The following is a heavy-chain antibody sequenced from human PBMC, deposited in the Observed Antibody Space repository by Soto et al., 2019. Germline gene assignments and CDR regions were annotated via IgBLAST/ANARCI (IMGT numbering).Heavy chain of an antibody. CDR2: INAGNGNT. CDR3: ARDGSSSSSRYYYGMDV. V-gene: IGHV1-3*01. D-gene: IGHD6-6*01. Sequence: QVQLVQSGAEVKKPGASVKVSCKASGYTFTSYAMHWVRQAPGQRLEWMGWINAGNGNTKYSQKFQGRVTITRDTSAITAYMELSSLRSEDMAVYYCARDGSSSSSRYYYGMDVWGQGTAVTVS. CDR1: GYTFTSYA. J-gene: IGHJ6*02.